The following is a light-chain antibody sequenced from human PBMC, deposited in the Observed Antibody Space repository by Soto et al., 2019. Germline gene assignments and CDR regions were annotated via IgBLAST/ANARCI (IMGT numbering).Light chain of an antibody. J-gene: IGLJ1*01. Sequence: QPVLTQSPSASASLGASVKLTCALSSGHSSYAIAWHQQQPEKGPRYLMKLNSDGSHSKGDGIPDRFSGSSSGAERYLTISSLQSEDEADYYCQNWGTGIQVFGTGTKLTVL. CDR2: LNSDGSH. CDR3: QNWGTGIQV. CDR1: SGHSSYA. V-gene: IGLV4-69*01.